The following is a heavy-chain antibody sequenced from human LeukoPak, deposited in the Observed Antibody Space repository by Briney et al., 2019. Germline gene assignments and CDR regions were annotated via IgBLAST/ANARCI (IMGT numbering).Heavy chain of an antibody. J-gene: IGHJ4*02. V-gene: IGHV3-21*01. CDR1: GFTLSNYD. CDR3: ARIGLGRDAYNSFDY. Sequence: GGSLRLSCAASGFTLSNYDMTWVRQAPGKGLEYVSSISATTIYKFSANSVRGRFTISRDNVENSLYLQMNDLRGEDTAVYYCARIGLGRDAYNSFDYWGQGTLVTVSS. D-gene: IGHD5-24*01. CDR2: ISATTIYK.